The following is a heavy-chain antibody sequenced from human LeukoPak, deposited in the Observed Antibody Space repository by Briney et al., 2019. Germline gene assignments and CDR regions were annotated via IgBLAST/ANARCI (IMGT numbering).Heavy chain of an antibody. V-gene: IGHV3-23*01. Sequence: GGSLRLSCAASGCTFSSYAMSWVRQAPGKGLEWVSAISGSGGSTYYADSVKGRFTISRDNSKNTLYLQMNSLRAEDTAVYYCAKDSSSWSNSPFDYWGQGTLVTVSS. CDR2: ISGSGGST. CDR3: AKDSSSWSNSPFDY. D-gene: IGHD6-13*01. CDR1: GCTFSSYA. J-gene: IGHJ4*02.